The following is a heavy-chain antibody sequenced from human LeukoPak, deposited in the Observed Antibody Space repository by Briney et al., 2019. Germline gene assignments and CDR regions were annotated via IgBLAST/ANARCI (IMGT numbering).Heavy chain of an antibody. Sequence: GGSLRLSCAASGFTFSNYWMSWVRQAPGKGLEWVANINQDGSEKYFVDSVKGRFTISRDNAKNSLYLQVNSLRAEDTAVYYCARSRLPPYCTGGSCYSNYFDSWGQGTLVTVSS. CDR1: GFTFSNYW. V-gene: IGHV3-7*01. CDR2: INQDGSEK. D-gene: IGHD2-15*01. CDR3: ARSRLPPYCTGGSCYSNYFDS. J-gene: IGHJ4*02.